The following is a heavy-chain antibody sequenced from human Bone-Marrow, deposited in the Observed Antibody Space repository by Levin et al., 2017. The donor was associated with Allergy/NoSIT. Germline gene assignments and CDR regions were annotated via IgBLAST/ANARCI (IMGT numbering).Heavy chain of an antibody. CDR1: GFSFSTGEMR. D-gene: IGHD1-14*01. J-gene: IGHJ3*01. V-gene: IGHV2-70*04. Sequence: SGPTLVKPTQSLTLTCTFSGFSFSTGEMRVAWIRQPPGKALEWLARIDWDDDKFYSSSLKTRLTISKDTSKNQVVLTMTNMDPVDTATYYCARIADHSGRVLAFDVWGQGTDVTVSS. CDR3: ARIADHSGRVLAFDV. CDR2: IDWDDDK.